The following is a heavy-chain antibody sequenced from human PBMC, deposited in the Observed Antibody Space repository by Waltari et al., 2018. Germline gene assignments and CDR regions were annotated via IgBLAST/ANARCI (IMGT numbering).Heavy chain of an antibody. CDR3: ARHPAMTIMLWYFDL. Sequence: QLQLQESGPGLVKPSETLSLTCTVSGGSVSSRSYYWGWIRQPPGKGLEWIGSIYYSGSTYYNPSLKSRVTISVDTSKNQFSLKLSSVTAADTAVYYCARHPAMTIMLWYFDLWGRGTLVTVSS. CDR2: IYYSGST. D-gene: IGHD2-8*01. V-gene: IGHV4-39*01. J-gene: IGHJ2*01. CDR1: GGSVSSRSYY.